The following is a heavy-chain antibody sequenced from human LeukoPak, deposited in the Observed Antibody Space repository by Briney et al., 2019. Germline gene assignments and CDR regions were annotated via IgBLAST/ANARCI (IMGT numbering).Heavy chain of an antibody. CDR3: ARHVSGRWSGEDYPYYADV. CDR2: IDPYGGS. CDR1: GGSFSGYH. Sequence: SETLSLTCAVYGGSFSGYHWSWIRQSLGKGLEWIGEIDPYGGSNYNPSLKSRVTISVDTSKSQFSLKLNSVTAADTALYYCARHVSGRWSGEDYPYYADVWGPGTAVTISS. D-gene: IGHD1-26*01. J-gene: IGHJ6*03. V-gene: IGHV4-34*01.